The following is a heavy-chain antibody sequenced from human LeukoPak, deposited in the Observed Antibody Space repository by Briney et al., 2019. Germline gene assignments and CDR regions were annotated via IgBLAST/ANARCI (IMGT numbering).Heavy chain of an antibody. D-gene: IGHD2-15*01. Sequence: GGSLRLSCAASGFIFNSYVMYWVRQAPGQGLEYVSTISSSGGNTYYANSVKGRFTISRDNSKNTLYLQMGSLRPEDMAVYYCARGDCSGGSCYQLKLGSFDYWGRGTLVTVFS. CDR1: GFIFNSYV. CDR2: ISSSGGNT. J-gene: IGHJ4*02. CDR3: ARGDCSGGSCYQLKLGSFDY. V-gene: IGHV3-64*01.